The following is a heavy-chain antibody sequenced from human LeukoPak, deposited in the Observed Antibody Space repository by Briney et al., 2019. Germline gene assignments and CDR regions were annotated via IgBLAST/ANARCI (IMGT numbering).Heavy chain of an antibody. J-gene: IGHJ4*02. CDR3: AGAFHNWDSY. D-gene: IGHD1-7*01. CDR1: GFSFNNYY. CDR2: IGSSGNTI. V-gene: IGHV3-11*01. Sequence: PGGSLRLSCAASGFSFNNYYMSWIRQAPGKGLEWVSYIGSSGNTIYYADSVKGRFTISRDNAKKSLYLQMNSLRAEDTAVYYCAGAFHNWDSYWGQGTLVTVSS.